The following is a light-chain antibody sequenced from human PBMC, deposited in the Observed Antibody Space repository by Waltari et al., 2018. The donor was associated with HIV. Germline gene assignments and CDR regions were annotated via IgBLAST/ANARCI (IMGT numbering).Light chain of an antibody. CDR2: EVS. CDR1: GSDVGAYNY. Sequence: QSALTQPPSASGSPGQSVTISCTGTGSDVGAYNYVSWYQQHPGKAPKVLIYEVSKRPSVGADRFSGSKSDNTASLTVSRLQADDEADYYCSSYAGTNNWVFGGGTKLTVL. CDR3: SSYAGTNNWV. V-gene: IGLV2-8*01. J-gene: IGLJ3*02.